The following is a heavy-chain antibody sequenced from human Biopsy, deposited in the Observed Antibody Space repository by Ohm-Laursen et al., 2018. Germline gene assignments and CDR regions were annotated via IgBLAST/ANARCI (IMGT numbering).Heavy chain of an antibody. V-gene: IGHV1-46*01. CDR1: GYIFTGYY. D-gene: IGHD1-26*01. Sequence: GASVKVSCKASGYIFTGYYMHWVRQAPGQGLEWMGIINPSGGSTDYAQKFQGRVTMTRDTSTSTVYMELISLRSDDTAVYYCAKGGHKAWLDSWGQGALVTVSS. CDR2: INPSGGST. CDR3: AKGGHKAWLDS. J-gene: IGHJ5*01.